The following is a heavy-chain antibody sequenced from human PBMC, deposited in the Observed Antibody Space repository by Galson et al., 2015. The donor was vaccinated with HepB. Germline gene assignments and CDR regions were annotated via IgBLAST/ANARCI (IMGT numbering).Heavy chain of an antibody. D-gene: IGHD3-3*01. CDR3: AREGDAYDNWSGLDY. CDR1: GFTFRTHG. CDR2: IWSGGSNK. V-gene: IGHV3-33*01. Sequence: SLRLSCAASGFTFRTHGMNWVRQAPGKGLEWVAGIWSGGSNKYYADSVKGRFTIPRDNSKNALYLQMNSLRAEDTAVYYCAREGDAYDNWSGLDYWGQGTLVTVSS. J-gene: IGHJ4*02.